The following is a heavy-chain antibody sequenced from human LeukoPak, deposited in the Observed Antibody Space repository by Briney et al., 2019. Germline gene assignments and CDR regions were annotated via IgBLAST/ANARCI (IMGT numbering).Heavy chain of an antibody. J-gene: IGHJ4*02. V-gene: IGHV1-18*04. CDR3: ARDPRTKYCSSTSCYGALFDY. CDR2: IIAYNGNT. Sequence: GASVKVSCKASGYTFTSYGISWVRQAPGQGLEWMGWIIAYNGNTNYAQKLQGRVTMTTDTSTSTAYMELRSLRSDDTAVYYCARDPRTKYCSSTSCYGALFDYWGQGTLVTVSS. CDR1: GYTFTSYG. D-gene: IGHD2-2*01.